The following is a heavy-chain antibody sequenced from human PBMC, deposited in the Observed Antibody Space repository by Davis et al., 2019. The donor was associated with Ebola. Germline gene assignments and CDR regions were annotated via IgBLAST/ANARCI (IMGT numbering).Heavy chain of an antibody. J-gene: IGHJ4*02. V-gene: IGHV4-59*12. Sequence: SETLSLTCTVSGGSISRYYWSWIRQPPGKGLEWIGYIYYSGSTNYNPSLKSRVTISVDTSKNQFSLKLSSVTAADTAVYYCARANRDGYDFDYWGQGTLVTVSS. D-gene: IGHD5-24*01. CDR3: ARANRDGYDFDY. CDR1: GGSISRYY. CDR2: IYYSGST.